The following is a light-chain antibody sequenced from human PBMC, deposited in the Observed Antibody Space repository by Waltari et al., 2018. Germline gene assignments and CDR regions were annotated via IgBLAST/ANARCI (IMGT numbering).Light chain of an antibody. Sequence: DIQMTQSPSSLSASVGDTVTITCQASQGIGNSLNWYQQKPGKAPKLLIYGASSLQSGIPSRFSGSGSGTDVTLTISSLQPEDFATYSCQQSYTYPRTFGQGTRVEIK. CDR2: GAS. CDR3: QQSYTYPRT. CDR1: QGIGNS. J-gene: IGKJ1*01. V-gene: IGKV1-39*01.